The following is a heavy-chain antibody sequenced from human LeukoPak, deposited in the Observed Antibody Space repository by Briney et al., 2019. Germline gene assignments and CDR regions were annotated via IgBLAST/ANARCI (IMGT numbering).Heavy chain of an antibody. CDR1: GGSFRAYY. J-gene: IGHJ5*02. V-gene: IGHV4-34*01. D-gene: IGHD6-6*01. Sequence: SETLSLTCAVYGGSFRAYYWSWIRQPPGKGLDWIVQINHSGSTNYNPSLKSRLTISLDTSRNQFSLKLSSVTATDTAVYYCARGGGSHSSSSGDWFDPWGQGTLVTVSS. CDR2: INHSGST. CDR3: ARGGGSHSSSSGDWFDP.